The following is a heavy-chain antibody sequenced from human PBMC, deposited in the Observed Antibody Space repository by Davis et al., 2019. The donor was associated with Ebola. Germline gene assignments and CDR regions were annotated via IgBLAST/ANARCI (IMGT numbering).Heavy chain of an antibody. Sequence: MPSETLSLTCAVYGGSFSGYYWSWIRQPPGKGLEWIGEINHSGSTNYNPSLKSRVTISVDTSKNQFSLKLSSVTAADTAVYYCASGYGYRGYNWFDPWGQGTLVTVSS. CDR3: ASGYGYRGYNWFDP. CDR1: GGSFSGYY. CDR2: INHSGST. V-gene: IGHV4-34*01. D-gene: IGHD1-26*01. J-gene: IGHJ5*02.